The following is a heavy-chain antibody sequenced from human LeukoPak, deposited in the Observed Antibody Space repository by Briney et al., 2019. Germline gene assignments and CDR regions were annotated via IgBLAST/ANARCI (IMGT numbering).Heavy chain of an antibody. D-gene: IGHD2-15*01. V-gene: IGHV4-30-4*01. CDR3: ARVVVVAATVVFDY. CDR1: GGPISSGDYY. Sequence: PSQTLSLTCTVSGGPISSGDYYWSWIRQPPGKGLEWIGYIYYSGSTYYNPSLKSRVTISVDTSKNQFSLKLSSVTAADTAVYYCARVVVVAATVVFDYWGQGTLATVSS. CDR2: IYYSGST. J-gene: IGHJ4*02.